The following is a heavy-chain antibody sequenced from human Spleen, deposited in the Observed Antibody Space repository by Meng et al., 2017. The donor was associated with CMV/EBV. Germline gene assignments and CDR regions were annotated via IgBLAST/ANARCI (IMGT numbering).Heavy chain of an antibody. CDR1: GGSISSGDYY. J-gene: IGHJ5*02. D-gene: IGHD1-7*01. V-gene: IGHV4-30-4*08. Sequence: SETLSLTCTVSGGSISSGDYYWTWIRQPPGKGLEWIGYIYYSGSTYYNPPLRSRITISVDTSKNQFSLKVRSVTAADTAVYYCARVATGTTSWFDPWGQGTLVTVSS. CDR3: ARVATGTTSWFDP. CDR2: IYYSGST.